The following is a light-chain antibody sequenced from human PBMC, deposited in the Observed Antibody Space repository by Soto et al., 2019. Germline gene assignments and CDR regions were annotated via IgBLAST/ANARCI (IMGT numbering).Light chain of an antibody. CDR3: QQYGRSPPFT. J-gene: IGKJ2*01. CDR2: GAS. V-gene: IGKV3-20*01. Sequence: EIVLTQSPGTLSLSPGERATLSCRASQIVSSTYIAWYQQNPGRAPRLLIYGASSRATGIPDRFSGSGSGTDFTLPISRLEPEDFAVYFCQQYGRSPPFTFGQGTKVEIK. CDR1: QIVSSTY.